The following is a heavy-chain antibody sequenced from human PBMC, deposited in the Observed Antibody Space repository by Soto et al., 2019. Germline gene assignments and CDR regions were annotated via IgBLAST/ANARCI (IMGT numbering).Heavy chain of an antibody. CDR1: GGTFSRYA. D-gene: IGHD2-15*01. Sequence: SVKVSCKASGGTFSRYAISWVRQAPGQGLEWMGGIIPIYGTANYAQKFQGRVTITADESTSTAYMELSSLRSEDTAVYYCASLELLRVRYGMDVWGQGXTVTVYS. CDR3: ASLELLRVRYGMDV. J-gene: IGHJ6*02. V-gene: IGHV1-69*13. CDR2: IIPIYGTA.